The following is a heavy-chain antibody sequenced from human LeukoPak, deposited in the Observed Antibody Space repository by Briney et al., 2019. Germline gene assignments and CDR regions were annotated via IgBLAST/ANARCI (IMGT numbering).Heavy chain of an antibody. CDR3: ARHRPVAGTFVFDY. D-gene: IGHD6-19*01. J-gene: IGHJ4*02. V-gene: IGHV4-34*01. Sequence: PSETLSLTCAVYGGSFSGYYWSWIRQPPGKGLEWIGEINHSGSTNYNPSLKSRVTISVDTSKNQFSLKLSSVTAADTAVYYCARHRPVAGTFVFDYWGQGTLVTVSS. CDR2: INHSGST. CDR1: GGSFSGYY.